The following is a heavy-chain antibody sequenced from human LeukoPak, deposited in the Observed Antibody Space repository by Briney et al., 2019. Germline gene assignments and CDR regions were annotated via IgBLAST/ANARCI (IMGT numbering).Heavy chain of an antibody. D-gene: IGHD2-15*01. Sequence: ASVKVSCKASGGTFSSYAISWVRQAPGQGLEWMGRIIPIFGTANYAQKFQGRVTITTDESTSTAYMELSSLRSEDTAVYYCATGILGGSTTFDYWRQGTLVTVSS. V-gene: IGHV1-69*05. CDR1: GGTFSSYA. CDR3: ATGILGGSTTFDY. CDR2: IIPIFGTA. J-gene: IGHJ4*02.